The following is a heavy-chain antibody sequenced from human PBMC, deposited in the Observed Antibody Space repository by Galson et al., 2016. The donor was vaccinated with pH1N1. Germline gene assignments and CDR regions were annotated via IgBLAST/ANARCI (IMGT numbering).Heavy chain of an antibody. Sequence: SVKVSCKASGYSFTRHYIHWARQAPGHGLEWMGWLNPNSGGKKYAHNFQDKIILTRDTSIDTAYMELSGLTSDDTALYFCATGSGNSWFDPWGQGTLVTVSS. CDR3: ATGSGNSWFDP. CDR1: GYSFTRHY. CDR2: LNPNSGGK. V-gene: IGHV1-2*02. J-gene: IGHJ5*02. D-gene: IGHD3-10*01.